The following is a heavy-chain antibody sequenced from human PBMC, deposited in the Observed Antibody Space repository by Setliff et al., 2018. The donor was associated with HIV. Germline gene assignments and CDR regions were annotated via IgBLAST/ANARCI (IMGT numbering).Heavy chain of an antibody. Sequence: SETLSLTCSVSGGSFSGYYWSWIRQPPGKGLEWIGYIYVYNSERTNYNPSLTSRVTISVDTSRNQFSLKLTSVTAADSATYYCARWVYNSAWSLDYWGQGTLVTVSS. V-gene: IGHV4-59*08. D-gene: IGHD6-19*01. CDR2: IYVYNSERT. CDR3: ARWVYNSAWSLDY. J-gene: IGHJ4*02. CDR1: GGSFSGYY.